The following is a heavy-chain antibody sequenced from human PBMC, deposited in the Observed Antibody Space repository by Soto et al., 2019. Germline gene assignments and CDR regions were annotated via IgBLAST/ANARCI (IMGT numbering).Heavy chain of an antibody. CDR3: ARRKERSGPNYFDS. CDR1: GGSISSYY. CDR2: IYYTGTT. Sequence: SETLSLTCTVSGGSISSYYWSWIRQPPGKGLEWIGYIYYTGTTNYNPSLKSRVTISVDTSKNQFSLKLNSVTAADTAVYFCARRKERSGPNYFDSWGQGSLVTVSS. J-gene: IGHJ4*02. D-gene: IGHD6-25*01. V-gene: IGHV4-59*01.